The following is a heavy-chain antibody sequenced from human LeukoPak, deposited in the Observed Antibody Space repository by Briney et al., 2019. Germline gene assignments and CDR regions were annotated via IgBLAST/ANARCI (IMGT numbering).Heavy chain of an antibody. J-gene: IGHJ4*02. D-gene: IGHD2-15*01. CDR3: AKPHTPHCSGGTCCLFDY. CDR2: ISGSGGAT. Sequence: GGSLRLSCAASGFTLSSYGMSWVRQAPGKGLEWVSPISGSGGATYYANSVKGRLTISRDNSNNTLYLQMNSLRAEDTAVYYCAKPHTPHCSGGTCCLFDYWGQGTLVTVSS. V-gene: IGHV3-23*01. CDR1: GFTLSSYG.